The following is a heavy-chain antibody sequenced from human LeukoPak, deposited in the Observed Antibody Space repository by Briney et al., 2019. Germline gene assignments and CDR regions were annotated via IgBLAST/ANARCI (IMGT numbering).Heavy chain of an antibody. Sequence: PGGSLRLSCAASGFTFSSYAMSWDRQAPGKGREWVSAISGSGGSTYYADSGKGRFTISKDNSKNTLYLQMNRLRAEDTAVYYCAKGPGGGGDYWGQGTLVTVSS. CDR3: AKGPGGGGDY. V-gene: IGHV3-23*01. D-gene: IGHD3-10*01. CDR1: GFTFSSYA. CDR2: ISGSGGST. J-gene: IGHJ4*02.